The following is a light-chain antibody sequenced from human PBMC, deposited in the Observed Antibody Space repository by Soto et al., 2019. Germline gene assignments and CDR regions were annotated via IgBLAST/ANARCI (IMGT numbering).Light chain of an antibody. CDR1: QGISNY. V-gene: IGKV1-27*01. J-gene: IGKJ1*01. Sequence: DIQMTQSPSSLSASVGDRVTITCRASQGISNYLAWYQQKPGTVPKLLISAASTLQTGVPSRFSGGGSGTDFTLTISRLEPEDFAVYYCQQYGTSPPTFGQGTKVDIK. CDR3: QQYGTSPPT. CDR2: AAS.